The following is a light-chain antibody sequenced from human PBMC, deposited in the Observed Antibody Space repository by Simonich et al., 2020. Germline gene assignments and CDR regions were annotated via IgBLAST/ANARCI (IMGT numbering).Light chain of an antibody. Sequence: DIVMTQSPDSLAVSLGERATINCKSSQSVLYSSNNKNYLAWYQQKPGQPPKLRIYWASTRESGVPYRFSGSGSGTDFTLTISSLQAEDVAVYYCQQYYSTPFTFGPGTKVDIK. CDR1: QSVLYSSNNKNY. V-gene: IGKV4-1*01. CDR2: WAS. J-gene: IGKJ3*01. CDR3: QQYYSTPFT.